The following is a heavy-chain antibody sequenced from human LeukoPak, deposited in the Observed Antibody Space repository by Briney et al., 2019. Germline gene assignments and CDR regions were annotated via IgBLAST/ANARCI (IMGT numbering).Heavy chain of an antibody. D-gene: IGHD3-10*01. Sequence: SETLSLTCTVSGGSISSYYWSWIRQPPGKGLECIGYIYYSGSTNYNPSLKSRVTISVDTSKNQFSLKLSSVTAADTAVYYCARHRLLWFGEPSRAFDIWGQGTMVTVSS. J-gene: IGHJ3*02. CDR3: ARHRLLWFGEPSRAFDI. V-gene: IGHV4-59*08. CDR1: GGSISSYY. CDR2: IYYSGST.